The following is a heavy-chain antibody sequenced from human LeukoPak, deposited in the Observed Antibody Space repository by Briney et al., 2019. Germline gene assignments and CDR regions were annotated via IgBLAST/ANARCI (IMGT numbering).Heavy chain of an antibody. J-gene: IGHJ3*02. Sequence: GGSLRLSCAASGFTFSSYAMSWVRQAPGKGLEWVSGISGSGSTTYYADSVKGRFTISRDNSKDTLYLQMNSLRAEDTAVYFCVKTTIGSYLEDAFDIWGQGTMVTVSS. D-gene: IGHD1-26*01. V-gene: IGHV3-23*01. CDR2: ISGSGSTT. CDR3: VKTTIGSYLEDAFDI. CDR1: GFTFSSYA.